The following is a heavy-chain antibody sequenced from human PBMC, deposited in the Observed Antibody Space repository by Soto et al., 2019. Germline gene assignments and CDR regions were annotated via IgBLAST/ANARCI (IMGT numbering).Heavy chain of an antibody. J-gene: IGHJ2*01. V-gene: IGHV3-23*01. Sequence: EVQLLESGGGWVQPGGSLRLSCAASGFTFNSYAMSWVRQAPGKGLEWVSAISGSGGTRYYADSVKGRFTISRDNSKSTLLLQMTSLRAEDTALYCRGTFDFPSLYSIDGDFDLGGRGTPVTVSS. CDR3: GTFDFPSLYSIDGDFDL. D-gene: IGHD6-13*01. CDR1: GFTFNSYA. CDR2: ISGSGGTR.